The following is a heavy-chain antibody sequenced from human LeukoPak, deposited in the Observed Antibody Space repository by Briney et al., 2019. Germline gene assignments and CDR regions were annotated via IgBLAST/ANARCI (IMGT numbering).Heavy chain of an antibody. CDR2: FYYSGNT. V-gene: IGHV4-39*07. CDR1: GGSISSRPYS. J-gene: IGHJ4*02. Sequence: SETLSLTCTVSGGSISSRPYSWGWIRQPPGKGLEWLGSFYYSGNTYYKPSLKSRVTVSVDMSTRQISLKLSSVTAADTAVYYCARAVGGDGSGSLWGPGTLVTVSS. CDR3: ARAVGGDGSGSL. D-gene: IGHD3-10*01.